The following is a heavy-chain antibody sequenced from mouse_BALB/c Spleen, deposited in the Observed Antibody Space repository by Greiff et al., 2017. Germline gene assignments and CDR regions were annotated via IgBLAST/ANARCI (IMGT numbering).Heavy chain of an antibody. CDR1: GFTFSSYT. V-gene: IGHV5-12-2*01. J-gene: IGHJ3*01. Sequence: EVKLMESGGGLVQPGGSLKLSCAASGFTFSSYTMSWVRQTPEKRLEWVAYISNGGGSTYYPDTVKGRFTISRDNAKNTLYLQMSSLKSEDTAMYYCARREGNPWFAYWGQGTLVTVSA. D-gene: IGHD2-1*01. CDR3: ARREGNPWFAY. CDR2: ISNGGGST.